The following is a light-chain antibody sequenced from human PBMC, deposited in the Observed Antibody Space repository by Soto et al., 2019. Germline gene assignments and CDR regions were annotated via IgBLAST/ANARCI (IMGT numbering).Light chain of an antibody. V-gene: IGKV1-39*01. CDR1: QIINNY. CDR3: QQTYSAPLT. CDR2: AAS. J-gene: IGKJ4*01. Sequence: DIQMTQPPSSLSASAGDRVTITCRASQIINNYLNWYQQKPGKAPKLLISAASSLQSGVPPRFSGSTSGTDFTLIISSLQPEDVATYYCQQTYSAPLTFGGGTKVEIK.